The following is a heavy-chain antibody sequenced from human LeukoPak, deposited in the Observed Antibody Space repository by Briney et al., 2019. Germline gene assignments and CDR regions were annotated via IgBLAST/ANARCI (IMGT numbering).Heavy chain of an antibody. D-gene: IGHD6-19*01. CDR2: INPNSGGT. V-gene: IGHV1-2*02. J-gene: IGHJ4*02. Sequence: APVKVSCKASGYTFTDYHINWVRQAPSQGLEWMGWINPNSGGTNYAEKFHGRLTTTRATSISTAFMELSGLRSDDTAVYYCTRFRHVAVAGTPHFDYWGQGALVTVSS. CDR3: TRFRHVAVAGTPHFDY. CDR1: GYTFTDYH.